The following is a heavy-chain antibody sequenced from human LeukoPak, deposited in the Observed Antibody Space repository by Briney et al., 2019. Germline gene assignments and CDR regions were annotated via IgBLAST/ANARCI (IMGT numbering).Heavy chain of an antibody. CDR3: ARDSSAGFGKTYYYYFMDV. Sequence: GGSLRLSRVASGFTFSRYSINWVREALGEGLEWVSSISSRRKYIYYAYSVKGRFTISRDTAQSSLYLQMNSLRAEETALYDRARDSSAGFGKTYYYYFMDVWGKGTTFTVS. V-gene: IGHV3-21*01. J-gene: IGHJ6*03. D-gene: IGHD3-10*01. CDR1: GFTFSRYS. CDR2: ISSRRKYI.